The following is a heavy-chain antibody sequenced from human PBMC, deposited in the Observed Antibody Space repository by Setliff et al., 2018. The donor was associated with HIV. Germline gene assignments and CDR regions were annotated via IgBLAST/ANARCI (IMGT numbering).Heavy chain of an antibody. CDR3: ARVDCSSTRCYAFDI. J-gene: IGHJ3*02. CDR2: INPHSGGT. V-gene: IGHV1-2*02. CDR1: GYTLTGYH. Sequence: ASVKVSCKASGYTLTGYHMHWVRQAPGQGLEWMEWINPHSGGTKYAQKFQGRVTMTRDTSISAAYMELSRLRSDDTAVYYCARVDCSSTRCYAFDIWGQGTMVTVSS. D-gene: IGHD2-2*01.